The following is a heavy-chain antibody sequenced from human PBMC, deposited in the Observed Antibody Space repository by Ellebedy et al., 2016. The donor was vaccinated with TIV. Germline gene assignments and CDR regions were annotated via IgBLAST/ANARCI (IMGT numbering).Heavy chain of an antibody. CDR2: INHSGST. D-gene: IGHD3-22*01. V-gene: IGHV4-34*01. CDR1: GGSFSGYY. Sequence: GSLRLSXAVYGGSFSGYYWSWIRQPPGKGLEWIGEINHSGSTNYNPSLKSRVTISVDTSKNQFSLKLSSVTAADTAVYYCARVVSSGYYPSGGRTGYYMDVWGKGTTVTVSS. J-gene: IGHJ6*03. CDR3: ARVVSSGYYPSGGRTGYYMDV.